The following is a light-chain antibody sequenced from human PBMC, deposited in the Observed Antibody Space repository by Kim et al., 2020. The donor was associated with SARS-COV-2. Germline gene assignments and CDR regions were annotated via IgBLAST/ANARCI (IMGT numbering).Light chain of an antibody. CDR1: QGINNY. V-gene: IGKV1-16*02. J-gene: IGKJ4*01. CDR2: HAS. Sequence: DTQITHSPSSLSASVGDTVTIACRASQGINNYFAWYKQKPGKAPKSLIYHASSLHTGVPAKFSGSGFGTDFTLNISNLQPEDFATYYCQQYASFPLTFGAGTKVDIK. CDR3: QQYASFPLT.